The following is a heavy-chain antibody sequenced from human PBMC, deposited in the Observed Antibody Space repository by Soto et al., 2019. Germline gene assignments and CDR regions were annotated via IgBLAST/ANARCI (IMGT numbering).Heavy chain of an antibody. CDR1: GYTFNDYY. V-gene: IGHV1-2*02. CDR2: VNPISGGT. J-gene: IGHJ4*02. CDR3: ARSVLSHGYPRLDS. D-gene: IGHD3-22*01. Sequence: ASVKVSCKASGYTFNDYYIHWVRQAPGQGLEWMGWVNPISGGTNFAQRFQGRVTMTRDTSISTAYMELRSLRSDDTAVYYCARSVLSHGYPRLDSWGQGPLVTVSS.